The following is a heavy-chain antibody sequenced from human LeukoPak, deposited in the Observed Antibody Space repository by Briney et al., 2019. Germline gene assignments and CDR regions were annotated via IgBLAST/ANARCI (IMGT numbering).Heavy chain of an antibody. J-gene: IGHJ4*02. Sequence: GGSLRLSCAASGFTFSSYEMNWVRQAPGKGLEWVSSISSSSSYIYYADSVKGRFTIPRDNAKNSLYLQMNSLRAEDTAVYYCARVGYSGYDRGGFVDYWGQGTLVTVSS. CDR1: GFTFSSYE. CDR3: ARVGYSGYDRGGFVDY. V-gene: IGHV3-21*01. CDR2: ISSSSSYI. D-gene: IGHD5-12*01.